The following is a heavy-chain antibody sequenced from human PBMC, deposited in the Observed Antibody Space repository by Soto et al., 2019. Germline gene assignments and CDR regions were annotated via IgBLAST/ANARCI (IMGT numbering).Heavy chain of an antibody. CDR2: ISSSGSTI. D-gene: IGHD3-9*01. J-gene: IGHJ6*03. Sequence: GGSLRLSCAASGFTFSDYYMSWIRQAPGKGLEWVSYISSSGSTIYYADSVKGRFTISRDNAKNSLYLQMNSLRAEDTAVYYCARDQRYFDWLSYYYYYMDVWGKGTTVTVSS. CDR1: GFTFSDYY. CDR3: ARDQRYFDWLSYYYYYMDV. V-gene: IGHV3-11*01.